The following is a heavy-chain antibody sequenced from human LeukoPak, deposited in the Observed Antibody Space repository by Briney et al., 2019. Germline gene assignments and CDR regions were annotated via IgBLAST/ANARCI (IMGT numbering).Heavy chain of an antibody. J-gene: IGHJ4*02. V-gene: IGHV4-59*01. CDR1: GGSISSYY. CDR2: IYYSGST. D-gene: IGHD6-19*01. CDR3: VRSGWTRPFDY. Sequence: SETLSLTCTVSGGSISSYYWSWIRQPSGKGLEWIGYIYYSGSTNYNPSLKSRVTISVDTSKNQFSLKLSSVTAADTAVYYCVRSGWTRPFDYWGQGTLVTVSS.